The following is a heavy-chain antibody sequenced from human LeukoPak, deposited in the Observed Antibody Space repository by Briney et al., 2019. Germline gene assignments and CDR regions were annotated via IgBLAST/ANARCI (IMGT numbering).Heavy chain of an antibody. CDR3: AKQRGYSGYPGEG. CDR2: NSGSGGST. J-gene: IGHJ4*02. D-gene: IGHD5-12*01. Sequence: PGGSLRLSCAASGFTFSSYAMSWVRQAPGKGLEWVSANSGSGGSTYYADSVKGRSTISRDNSKNTLYLQMNSLRAEDTAVYYCAKQRGYSGYPGEGWGQGTLVTVSS. CDR1: GFTFSSYA. V-gene: IGHV3-23*01.